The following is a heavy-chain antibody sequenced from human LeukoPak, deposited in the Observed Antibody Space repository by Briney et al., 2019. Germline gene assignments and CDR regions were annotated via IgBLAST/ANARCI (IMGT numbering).Heavy chain of an antibody. CDR1: GDSISSGGYS. D-gene: IGHD1-26*01. V-gene: IGHV4-30-2*01. J-gene: IGHJ5*02. CDR2: IYHGGSA. Sequence: PSQTLSLTCAVSGDSISSGGYSWSWIRQPPGKGLEWIGYIYHGGSAYYSPSLKSRANISVDKSKNQFSLKLSSVTAADTAVYCCARYFSGGQFKWFDPWGQGTLVTVSS. CDR3: ARYFSGGQFKWFDP.